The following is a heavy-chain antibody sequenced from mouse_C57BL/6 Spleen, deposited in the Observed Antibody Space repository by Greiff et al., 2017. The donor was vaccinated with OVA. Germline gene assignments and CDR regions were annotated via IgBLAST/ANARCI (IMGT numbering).Heavy chain of an antibody. CDR1: GYTFTSYW. D-gene: IGHD1-1*01. Sequence: QVQLQQSGAELVMPGASVKLSCKASGYTFTSYWMHWVKQRPGQGLEWIGEIDPSDSYTNYNQKFKGKSTLTVDKSSSTAYMQLSSLTSEDSAVYYCARHYDNYYGSSYEAMDYWGQGTSVTVSS. V-gene: IGHV1-69*01. CDR3: ARHYDNYYGSSYEAMDY. CDR2: IDPSDSYT. J-gene: IGHJ4*01.